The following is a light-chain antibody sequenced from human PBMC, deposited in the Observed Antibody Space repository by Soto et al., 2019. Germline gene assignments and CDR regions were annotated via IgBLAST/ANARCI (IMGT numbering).Light chain of an antibody. CDR3: QQYNNWLWT. Sequence: EVVMTQSPATLSVSPGERVTLSCRASQSINAHLAWYQQKSGQAPRLLIHGASTRATGIPARFSGSGFGTEFILTTSRLQSEDFAVYYCQQYNNWLWTFGQGTKVEI. CDR1: QSINAH. CDR2: GAS. J-gene: IGKJ1*01. V-gene: IGKV3-15*01.